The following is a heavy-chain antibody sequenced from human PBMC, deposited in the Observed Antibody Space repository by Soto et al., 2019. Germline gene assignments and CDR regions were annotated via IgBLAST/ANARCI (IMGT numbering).Heavy chain of an antibody. J-gene: IGHJ6*03. D-gene: IGHD3-9*01. CDR1: GGSFSGYC. V-gene: IGHV4-34*01. CDR3: ARGQILTGFYGDYMDV. CDR2: INHSGST. Sequence: QVQLQQWGAGLLKPSETLSLTCAVYGGSFSGYCWSWIRRPPGKGLEWIGEINHSGSTNYNPSLKSRVTISVDTSKNQFSLQLSSVTAADTAVYYCARGQILTGFYGDYMDVWGKGTTVTVSS.